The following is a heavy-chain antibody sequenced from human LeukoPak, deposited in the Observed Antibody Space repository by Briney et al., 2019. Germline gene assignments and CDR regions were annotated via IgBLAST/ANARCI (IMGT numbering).Heavy chain of an antibody. J-gene: IGHJ4*02. CDR3: AGRMVVAGTLEL. Sequence: GGSLRLSCAASGFTFSSYGMHWVRQAPGKGLEWVAVISYDGSNKYYADSVKGRFTISRDNSKNTLYLQMNSLRAEDTAVYYCAGRMVVAGTLELWGQGTLVTVSS. D-gene: IGHD6-19*01. CDR2: ISYDGSNK. CDR1: GFTFSSYG. V-gene: IGHV3-30*03.